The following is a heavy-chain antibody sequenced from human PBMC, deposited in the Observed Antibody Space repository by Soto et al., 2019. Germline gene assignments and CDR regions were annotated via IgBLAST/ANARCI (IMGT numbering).Heavy chain of an antibody. CDR2: ISAYNGNT. CDR3: AREGSSGMSSGMDV. J-gene: IGHJ6*02. V-gene: IGHV1-18*01. Sequence: ASVKVSCKASGGTFSSYGISWVRQAPGQGLEWMGWISAYNGNTNYAQKLQGRVTMTTDTSTSTAYMELRSLRSDDTAVYYCAREGSSGMSSGMDVWGQGTTVTVSS. CDR1: GGTFSSYG. D-gene: IGHD6-13*01.